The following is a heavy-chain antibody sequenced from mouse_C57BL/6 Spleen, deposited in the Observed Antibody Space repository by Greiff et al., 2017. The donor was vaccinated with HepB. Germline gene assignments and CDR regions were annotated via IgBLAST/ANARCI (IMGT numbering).Heavy chain of an antibody. J-gene: IGHJ3*01. V-gene: IGHV1-64*01. D-gene: IGHD1-1*01. Sequence: QVQLQQPGAELVKPGASVKLSCKASGYTFTSYWMHWVKQRPGQGLEWIGMIHPNSGSTNYNEKFKSKATLTVDKSSSTAYMQLSSLTSEDSAVYYCASGPMSDPVSSPFAYGGQGTLVTVSA. CDR3: ASGPMSDPVSSPFAY. CDR1: GYTFTSYW. CDR2: IHPNSGST.